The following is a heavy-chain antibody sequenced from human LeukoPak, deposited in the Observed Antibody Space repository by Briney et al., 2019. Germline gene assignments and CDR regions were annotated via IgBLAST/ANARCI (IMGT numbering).Heavy chain of an antibody. V-gene: IGHV3-7*01. CDR1: GFTFSSYW. D-gene: IGHD1-7*01. Sequence: GGSLRLSCAASGFTFSSYWMIGVRQAPGKGLEGGANIKQDGSEKYYVDSVKGRFTISRDNAKNSLYLQMNSMRAEDTAVYYCAREGTTKGRRSFDYWGQGTLVTVSS. CDR2: IKQDGSEK. J-gene: IGHJ4*02. CDR3: AREGTTKGRRSFDY.